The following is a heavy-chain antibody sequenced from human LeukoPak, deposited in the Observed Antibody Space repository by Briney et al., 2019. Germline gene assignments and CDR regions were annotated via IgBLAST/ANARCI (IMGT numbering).Heavy chain of an antibody. CDR2: ISGSGGTT. Sequence: GRSLRLSCAASGFTFNHYGMSWVRQAPGKGLEWVSVISGSGGTTYYADSVRGRFTISRDNSKNTLYLQMNSLRADDTAVYYCAKDLDGDFSSWYGFDYWGQGTLVTVSS. J-gene: IGHJ4*02. CDR1: GFTFNHYG. CDR3: AKDLDGDFSSWYGFDY. V-gene: IGHV3-23*01. D-gene: IGHD6-13*01.